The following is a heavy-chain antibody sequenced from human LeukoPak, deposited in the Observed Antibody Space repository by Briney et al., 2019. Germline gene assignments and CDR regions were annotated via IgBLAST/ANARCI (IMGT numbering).Heavy chain of an antibody. CDR3: AKDRGTARNDAFDI. J-gene: IGHJ3*02. Sequence: PGGSLRLSCAASGFPFSSCWLGWVRQAPGKGLEWVANIKQDGSETYYVDSVRGRFTISRDNAKNSLHLQMNSLRAEDTAVYYCAKDRGTARNDAFDIWGQGTMVTVSS. CDR1: GFPFSSCW. D-gene: IGHD5-18*01. V-gene: IGHV3-7*01. CDR2: IKQDGSET.